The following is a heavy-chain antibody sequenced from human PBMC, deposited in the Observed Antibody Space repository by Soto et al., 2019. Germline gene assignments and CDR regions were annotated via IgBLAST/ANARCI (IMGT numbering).Heavy chain of an antibody. Sequence: SETLSLTCTVSGGSISSGGYYWSWIRQHPGKGLEWIGYVYYSGSTYYNPSLKSRVTISVDTSKNQFSLKLSSVTAADTAVYYCARDRKQLVPEWFDPWGQGTLVPSPQ. CDR3: ARDRKQLVPEWFDP. J-gene: IGHJ5*02. D-gene: IGHD6-13*01. CDR1: GGSISSGGYY. V-gene: IGHV4-31*03. CDR2: VYYSGST.